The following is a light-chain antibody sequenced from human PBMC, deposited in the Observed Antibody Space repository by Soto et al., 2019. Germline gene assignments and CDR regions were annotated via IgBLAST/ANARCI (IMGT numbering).Light chain of an antibody. CDR3: LQDYSYPRT. Sequence: AIQTTQSPSSLSASVGDRVTIICRASQGIRNDLGWYQQRPGKAPKLLIYATSNLQSGVPSRFSGSGSGTDFTLTISSLQPEDFATYYCLQDYSYPRTFGQGTKVEIK. CDR1: QGIRND. CDR2: ATS. V-gene: IGKV1-6*01. J-gene: IGKJ1*01.